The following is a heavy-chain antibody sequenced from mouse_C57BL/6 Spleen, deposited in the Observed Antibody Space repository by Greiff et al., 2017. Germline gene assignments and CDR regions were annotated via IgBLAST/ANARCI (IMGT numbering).Heavy chain of an antibody. J-gene: IGHJ2*01. CDR1: GYTFTDYE. V-gene: IGHV1-15*01. Sequence: QVHVKQSGAELVRPGASVTLSCKASGYTFTDYEMHWVKQTPVHGLEWIGAIDPETGGTAYNQKFKGKAILTADKSSSTAYMELRSLTSEDSAVYYCTRRPYGSSLDYWGQGTTLTVSS. D-gene: IGHD1-1*01. CDR2: IDPETGGT. CDR3: TRRPYGSSLDY.